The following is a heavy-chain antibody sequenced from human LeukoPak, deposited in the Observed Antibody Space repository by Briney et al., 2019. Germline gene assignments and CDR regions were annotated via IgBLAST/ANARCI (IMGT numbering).Heavy chain of an antibody. CDR1: GFPFISHF. CDR2: ISTTTGQT. CDR3: AREVYGSGNYPLDH. D-gene: IGHD3-10*01. J-gene: IGHJ4*02. Sequence: KAGGSLRPSCAASGFPFISHFIHWVRQPPGKGLEWVSCISTTTGQTYYADSVKGRFAISRDNAQNSAHLHLTNLRAEDTAVYYCAREVYGSGNYPLDHWGQGTLVTVSS. V-gene: IGHV3-21*01.